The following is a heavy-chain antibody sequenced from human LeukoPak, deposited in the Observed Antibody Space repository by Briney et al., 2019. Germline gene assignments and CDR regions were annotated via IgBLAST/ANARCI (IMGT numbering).Heavy chain of an antibody. D-gene: IGHD2/OR15-2a*01. J-gene: IGHJ5*02. V-gene: IGHV3-74*01. CDR3: ARSNYDSTTFYYHLDL. CDR1: GVTFSSYW. Sequence: GSLRLSCAASGVTFSSYWMHLVRQAPGKGPVWVSRVDVHGQGTAYADSVKGRFTISRDNAKNTLSLQMNSLSAEDTAVYYCARSNYDSTTFYYHLDLWGQGTLVTVSS. CDR2: VDVHGQGT.